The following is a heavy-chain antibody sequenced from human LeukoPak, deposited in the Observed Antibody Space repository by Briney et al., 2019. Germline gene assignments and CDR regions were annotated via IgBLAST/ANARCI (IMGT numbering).Heavy chain of an antibody. J-gene: IGHJ4*02. V-gene: IGHV4-31*03. CDR3: ARVQATVEYYFDY. CDR2: IYYSGST. CDR1: GGSISSGGYY. Sequence: SQTLSLTCTVSGGSISSGGYYWSWIRRHPGKGLEWIGYIYYSGSTYYNPSLKSRVTISVDTSKNQFSLKLSSVTAADTAVYYCARVQATVEYYFDYWGQGTLVTVSS. D-gene: IGHD4-23*01.